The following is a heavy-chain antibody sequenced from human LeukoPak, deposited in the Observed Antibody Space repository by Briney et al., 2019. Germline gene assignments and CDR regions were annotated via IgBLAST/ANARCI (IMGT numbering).Heavy chain of an antibody. V-gene: IGHV3-66*01. Sequence: PGGSLRLSCAASGFTVSSNYMSWVRQAPGKGLEWVSVIYSGGSTYYADSVKGRFTISRDNSKNTLYLQMNSLRAEDTAAYYCARDANYYDSSGYFDYWGQGTLVTVSS. CDR1: GFTVSSNY. J-gene: IGHJ4*02. CDR2: IYSGGST. D-gene: IGHD3-22*01. CDR3: ARDANYYDSSGYFDY.